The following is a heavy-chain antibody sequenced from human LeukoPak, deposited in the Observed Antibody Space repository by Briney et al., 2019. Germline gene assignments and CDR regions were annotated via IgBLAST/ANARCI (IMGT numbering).Heavy chain of an antibody. CDR3: ARGGQYYYGSGSHLDY. D-gene: IGHD3-10*01. V-gene: IGHV1-24*01. J-gene: IGHJ4*02. CDR2: FDPEDGEK. CDR1: GYTRTELA. Sequence: ASVKVSCKVSGYTRTELAMHLVRQAPGKGREGMGGFDPEDGEKIYAQKLQRRVTMITDTSTSTAYMELRSLRSDDTAVYYCARGGQYYYGSGSHLDYWGQGTLVTVSS.